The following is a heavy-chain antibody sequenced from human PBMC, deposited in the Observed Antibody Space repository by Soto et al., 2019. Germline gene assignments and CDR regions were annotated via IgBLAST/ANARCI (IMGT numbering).Heavy chain of an antibody. CDR3: ARSPSRMAAETQLDP. CDR1: GYTFTSYA. V-gene: IGHV1-3*01. D-gene: IGHD6-6*01. CDR2: INGGAGDT. Sequence: QVQLVQSGAEVRKPGASVKISCKASGYTFTSYAIHWLRQAAGQRLEWMGWINGGAGDTRYSVNFQGRVTFTRDTAATTAFMDLSSLSSADTAIYYCARSPSRMAAETQLDPWGQGTLVTVSS. J-gene: IGHJ5*02.